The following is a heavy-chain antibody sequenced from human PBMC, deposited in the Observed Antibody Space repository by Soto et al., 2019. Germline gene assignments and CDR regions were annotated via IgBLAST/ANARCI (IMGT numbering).Heavy chain of an antibody. Sequence: ASVKVSCKASGDTFTNYVMYWVRQAPGQSLEWVGWINAASGNTKYSQKFQDRVTLTRHTSATTVFMEMSSLGLEHTALYLCAGGRASFHFANWGQRTPVTVSS. CDR3: AGGRASFHFAN. J-gene: IGHJ4*02. CDR2: INAASGNT. D-gene: IGHD3-16*02. CDR1: GDTFTNYV. V-gene: IGHV1-3*01.